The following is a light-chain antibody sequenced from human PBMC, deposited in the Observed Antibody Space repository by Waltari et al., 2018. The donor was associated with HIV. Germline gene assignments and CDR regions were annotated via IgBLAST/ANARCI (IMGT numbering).Light chain of an antibody. CDR3: SSFVNGGTYV. Sequence: QSALTQPASVSGSPGQSVTIFCTGTNNDIGSHDYVSWYRPVPDKAPKLLIFGVNRRPSYVSHRFAGSKSGYTASLMIFGLQPEDEADYFCSSFVNGGTYVFGSGTKV. V-gene: IGLV2-23*02. CDR2: GVN. J-gene: IGLJ1*01. CDR1: NNDIGSHDY.